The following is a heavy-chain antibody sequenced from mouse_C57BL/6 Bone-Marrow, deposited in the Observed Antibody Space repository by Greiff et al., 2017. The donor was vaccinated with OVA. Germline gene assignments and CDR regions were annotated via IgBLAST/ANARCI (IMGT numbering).Heavy chain of an antibody. CDR3: ARPGYYGSSPGGFAY. D-gene: IGHD1-1*01. V-gene: IGHV4-1*01. CDR1: GIDFSRYW. J-gene: IGHJ3*01. Sequence: EVKLMESGGGLVQPGGSLKLSCAASGIDFSRYWMSWVRRAPGKGLEWIGEINPDSSTINYAPSLKDKFIISRDNAKNTLYLQMSKVRSEDTALYYCARPGYYGSSPGGFAYWGQGTLVTVSA. CDR2: INPDSSTI.